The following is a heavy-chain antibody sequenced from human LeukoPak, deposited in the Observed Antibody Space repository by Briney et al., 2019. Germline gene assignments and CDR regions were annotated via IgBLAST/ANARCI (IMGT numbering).Heavy chain of an antibody. V-gene: IGHV3-20*04. Sequence: GGSLRLSCAASGFTFDDYGMSWVRQAPGKGVEWVSGINWNGGSTGYADSVKGRFTISRDNAKNSLYLQMNSLRAEDTALYYCARVEKYYYMDVWGKGTTVTVSS. CDR2: INWNGGST. J-gene: IGHJ6*03. CDR3: ARVEKYYYMDV. CDR1: GFTFDDYG.